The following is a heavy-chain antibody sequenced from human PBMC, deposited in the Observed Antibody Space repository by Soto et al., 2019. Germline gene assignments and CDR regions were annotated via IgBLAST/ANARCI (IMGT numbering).Heavy chain of an antibody. V-gene: IGHV1-69*06. J-gene: IGHJ6*02. Sequence: QVQLVQSGAEVKKPGSSVKVSCKASGGTFSSYAISWVRQSPGQGLEWMGGIIPIFGTANYAQRFQGRVTINADKSTSTAYMELSSLRSEETAVDYCARDPRIYDILTGYPAGHNYYYGMDVWGQGTTVTVSS. CDR3: ARDPRIYDILTGYPAGHNYYYGMDV. D-gene: IGHD3-9*01. CDR1: GGTFSSYA. CDR2: IIPIFGTA.